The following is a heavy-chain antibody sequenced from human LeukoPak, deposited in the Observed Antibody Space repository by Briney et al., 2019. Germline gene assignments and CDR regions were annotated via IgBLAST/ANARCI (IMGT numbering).Heavy chain of an antibody. J-gene: IGHJ6*02. CDR1: GYTFTCYY. CDR2: LNPSGGNT. Sequence: ASLKVSCKASGYTFTCYYMHWVRQAPGQGLEWMGILNPSGGNTSYAQKVQGRVTMARETSTSTVYMELSSLRSEDTAVYDCARIPIAAAGSPNYYYYGMDVWGQGTTVTVSS. V-gene: IGHV1-46*01. CDR3: ARIPIAAAGSPNYYYYGMDV. D-gene: IGHD6-13*01.